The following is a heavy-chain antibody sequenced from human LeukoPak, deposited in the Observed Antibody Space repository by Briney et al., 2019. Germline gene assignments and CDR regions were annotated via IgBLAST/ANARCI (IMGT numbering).Heavy chain of an antibody. CDR1: GYTFTSYG. CDR2: ISAYNGNT. D-gene: IGHD3-10*01. Sequence: GASVKVSCKASGYTFTSYGISWVRQAPGQGLEWMGWISAYNGNTNYAQKLQGRVTMTTDTSTSTAYMELRSLRSDDTAVYYCARESKPGGVRGVIPSRYFDYWGQGTLVAVSS. J-gene: IGHJ4*02. CDR3: ARESKPGGVRGVIPSRYFDY. V-gene: IGHV1-18*04.